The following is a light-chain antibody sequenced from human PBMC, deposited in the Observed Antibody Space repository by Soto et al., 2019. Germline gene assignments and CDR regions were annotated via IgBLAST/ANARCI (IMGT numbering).Light chain of an antibody. Sequence: EIALTQSPGTLSLSPGERATLSCRASQSVSSSYLAWYQQKPGQAPRLLIYDASNRATGIPARFSGSGSGTDFTLTISSLEPVDFAVYYCQQRSNWPPLTFGGGTKVDIK. CDR3: QQRSNWPPLT. V-gene: IGKV3D-20*02. J-gene: IGKJ4*01. CDR1: QSVSSSY. CDR2: DAS.